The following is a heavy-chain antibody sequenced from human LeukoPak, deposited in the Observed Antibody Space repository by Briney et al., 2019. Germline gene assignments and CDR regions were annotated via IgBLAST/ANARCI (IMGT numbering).Heavy chain of an antibody. J-gene: IGHJ4*02. CDR3: ARGYYDYVWGSYRYPFYFDY. Sequence: GGSLRLSCAASGFTFSSYSMNWVRQAPGKGLEWVSSISSSSSYIYYADSVKGRFTISRDNAKNSLYLQMNSLRAEDTAVYYRARGYYDYVWGSYRYPFYFDYWGQGTLVTVSS. CDR1: GFTFSSYS. V-gene: IGHV3-21*01. CDR2: ISSSSSYI. D-gene: IGHD3-16*02.